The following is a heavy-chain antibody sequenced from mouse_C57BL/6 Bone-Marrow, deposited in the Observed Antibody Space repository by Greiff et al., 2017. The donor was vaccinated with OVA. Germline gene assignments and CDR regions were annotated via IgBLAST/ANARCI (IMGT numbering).Heavy chain of an antibody. V-gene: IGHV3-8*01. D-gene: IGHD1-1*01. CDR1: GYSITSDY. CDR2: ISYSGST. Sequence: SGPRLTTPSQSLSLTCSVTGYSITSDYWNWIRKFPGNKLEYMGYISYSGSTYYNPSLKSRISITRDTSKNQYYLQLNSVTTEDTATYYCARERSSYFDYWGQGTTLTVSS. J-gene: IGHJ2*01. CDR3: ARERSSYFDY.